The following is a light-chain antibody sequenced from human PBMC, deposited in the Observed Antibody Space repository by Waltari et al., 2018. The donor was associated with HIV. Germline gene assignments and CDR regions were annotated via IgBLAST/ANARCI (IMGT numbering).Light chain of an antibody. V-gene: IGLV2-8*01. J-gene: IGLJ2*01. CDR3: SSFADRDGFYVL. CDR2: EVT. CDR1: NSDIGRYDY. Sequence: QSALTQPPSASGSPGQSVTLSCTGSNSDIGRYDYVPWYQLHPGKAPKLVISEVTKRPSGVSDRFSGSKSANTAFLTVSGLQAEDEADYYCSSFADRDGFYVLFGGGTRLTVL.